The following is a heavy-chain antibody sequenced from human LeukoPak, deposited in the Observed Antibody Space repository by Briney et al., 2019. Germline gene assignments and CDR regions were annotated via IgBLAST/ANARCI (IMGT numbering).Heavy chain of an antibody. CDR2: IFYSGST. V-gene: IGHV4-39*07. D-gene: IGHD2-21*01. CDR3: ASQMRCGGDCLDY. J-gene: IGHJ4*02. CDR1: SGTISSSIYY. Sequence: SETLSLTCSVSSGTISSSIYYWDWIRQPPGKVLEWIGTIFYSGSTYYNPSLKTRVTISLDTSKNQFSLKLSSVTAADTAVHYCASQMRCGGDCLDYWGEGTLVTDSS.